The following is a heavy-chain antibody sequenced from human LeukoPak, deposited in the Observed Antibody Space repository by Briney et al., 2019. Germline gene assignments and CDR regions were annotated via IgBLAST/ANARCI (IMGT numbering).Heavy chain of an antibody. D-gene: IGHD1-26*01. CDR3: AKDGWELPLDY. CDR1: GFTFSSYA. J-gene: IGHJ4*02. CDR2: ISGSGGST. Sequence: PGGSLRLSCAASGFTFSSYAMSWVRQAPGKGLDWVSAISGSGGSTYYADSVKGRFTISRDNSKNTLYLQLTSLRAEDTAVYYCAKDGWELPLDYWGQGTLVTVSS. V-gene: IGHV3-23*01.